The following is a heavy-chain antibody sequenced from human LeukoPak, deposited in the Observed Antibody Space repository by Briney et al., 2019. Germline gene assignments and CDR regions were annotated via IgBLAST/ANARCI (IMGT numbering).Heavy chain of an antibody. CDR3: ARRQTHYYGSGRSVYYFDY. CDR1: GYTFTSYA. D-gene: IGHD3-10*01. CDR2: INTNTGNP. J-gene: IGHJ4*02. V-gene: IGHV7-4-1*02. Sequence: ASVKVSCKASGYTFTSYAMNWVRQAPGQGLEWMGWINTNTGNPTYAQGFTGRFVFSLDTSVSTAYLQISSLKAEDTAVYYCARRQTHYYGSGRSVYYFDYWAREPWSPSPQ.